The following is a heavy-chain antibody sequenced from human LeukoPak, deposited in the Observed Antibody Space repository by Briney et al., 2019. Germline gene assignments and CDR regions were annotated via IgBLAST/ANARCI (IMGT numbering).Heavy chain of an antibody. V-gene: IGHV3-30*04. J-gene: IGHJ6*03. CDR1: GFTFSSYA. CDR2: ISYDGSNK. D-gene: IGHD3-10*01. Sequence: GGSLRLSCAASGFTFSSYAMHWVRQAPGKGLEWVAVISYDGSNKYYADSVKGRFTISRDNSKNTLYLQMNSLRAEDTAVYYCAREFSSEVWFGELLWPYYYYYMDVWGKGTTVTVSS. CDR3: AREFSSEVWFGELLWPYYYYYMDV.